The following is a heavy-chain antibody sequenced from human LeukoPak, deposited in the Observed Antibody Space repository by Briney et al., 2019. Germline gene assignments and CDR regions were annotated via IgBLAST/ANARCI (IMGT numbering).Heavy chain of an antibody. V-gene: IGHV4-38-2*02. D-gene: IGHD3-10*01. J-gene: IGHJ4*02. CDR3: ASAQQYYYGPTY. CDR2: IHHSGST. Sequence: SETLSLTCTVSGYSISNGYFWGGIRQPPGKGLEWIGNIHHSGSTYYNPTLKSRVTISVDTSNNQLSLKLSSVTAANTAVYYCASAQQYYYGPTYWGQGTLVTVSS. CDR1: GYSISNGYF.